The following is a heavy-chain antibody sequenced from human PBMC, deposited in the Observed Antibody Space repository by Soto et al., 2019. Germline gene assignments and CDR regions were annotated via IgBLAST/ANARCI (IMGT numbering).Heavy chain of an antibody. J-gene: IGHJ5*02. CDR2: IIPIFGTA. D-gene: IGHD3-22*01. V-gene: IGHV1-69*01. CDR1: GGTFSSCS. Sequence: SVKVSCEASGGTFSSCSSRWVRQAPGQGLEWMGGIIPIFGTANYAQKFQGRVTITADESTSTAYMELSSLRSEDTAVYYCARGTGYYDSSGYYLPGVYNWFDPWGQGTLVTVSS. CDR3: ARGTGYYDSSGYYLPGVYNWFDP.